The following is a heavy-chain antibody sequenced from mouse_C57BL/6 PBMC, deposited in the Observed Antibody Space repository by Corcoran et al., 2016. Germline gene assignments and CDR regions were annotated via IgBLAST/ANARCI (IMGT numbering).Heavy chain of an antibody. D-gene: IGHD2-5*01. J-gene: IGHJ4*01. CDR2: IYPGDGDT. CDR1: GYAFSSYW. CDR3: ARGGAYYSKGYAMDY. V-gene: IGHV1-80*01. Sequence: QVLLQQSGAELVKPGASVKISCKASGYAFSSYWMNWVKQRPGKGLEWIGQIYPGDGDTNYNGKFKGKATLTADKSSSTAYMQLSSLTSEDSAVYFCARGGAYYSKGYAMDYWGQGTSVTVSS.